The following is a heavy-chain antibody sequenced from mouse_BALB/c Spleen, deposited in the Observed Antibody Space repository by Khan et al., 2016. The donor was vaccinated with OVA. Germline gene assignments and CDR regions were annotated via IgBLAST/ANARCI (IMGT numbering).Heavy chain of an antibody. Sequence: EVQLVESGGKLVKPGGSLKVSCAVSGFTFSSYVMSWVRQTPEKRLEWVASISSGGTASYLDSLKGRFTISRDNARNILYLQMSSLRSEDTAMYYCAREAYRYDEYYFDYWGQGTTLTVSS. CDR1: GFTFSSYV. V-gene: IGHV5-6-5*01. D-gene: IGHD2-14*01. CDR2: ISSGGTA. J-gene: IGHJ2*01. CDR3: AREAYRYDEYYFDY.